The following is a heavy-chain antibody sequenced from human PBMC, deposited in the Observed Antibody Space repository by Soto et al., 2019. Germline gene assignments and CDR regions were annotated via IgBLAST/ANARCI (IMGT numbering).Heavy chain of an antibody. D-gene: IGHD6-19*01. CDR1: GDSVSNSGYY. CDR3: ARDRYSSGWYSSTPNWFDP. J-gene: IGHJ5*02. Sequence: SSETLSLTCTVSGDSVSNSGYYWGWIRQSPGKRLEWIGSVSFSGSKYYNPSLRSRVTFSVDTSKTLISLKLRSVTAADTAVYYCARDRYSSGWYSSTPNWFDPWGQGTLVTVSS. CDR2: VSFSGSK. V-gene: IGHV4-39*02.